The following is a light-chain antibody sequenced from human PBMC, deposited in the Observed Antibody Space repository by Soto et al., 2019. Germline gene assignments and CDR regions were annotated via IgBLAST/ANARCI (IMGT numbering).Light chain of an antibody. Sequence: QSVLAQPASVSGSLGQSITISCTGTSSDIGGYKYVSWYQQHPGKAPKLIIYEASNRPSGVPDRFSGSKSGNTASLTISGLQAADEADYYCSLYTCSGNYVFGTGTKV. V-gene: IGLV2-14*01. CDR1: SSDIGGYKY. CDR2: EAS. J-gene: IGLJ1*01. CDR3: SLYTCSGNYV.